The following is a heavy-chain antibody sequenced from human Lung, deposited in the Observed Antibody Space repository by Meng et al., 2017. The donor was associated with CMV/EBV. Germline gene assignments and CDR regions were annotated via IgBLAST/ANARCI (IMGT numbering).Heavy chain of an antibody. V-gene: IGHV1-2*02. CDR3: AKSLYTNYYSTYYGLDV. D-gene: IGHD3-22*01. Sequence: SXXVSXXASGYTFIGYDLHWERQAPGQGLEWMGWINPKSGGTNYAQRSQGRVTMTRDTSINTVYMELRRLRSDDTAVYFCAKSLYTNYYSTYYGLDVWGQGTXVTVAS. J-gene: IGHJ6*02. CDR1: GYTFIGYD. CDR2: INPKSGGT.